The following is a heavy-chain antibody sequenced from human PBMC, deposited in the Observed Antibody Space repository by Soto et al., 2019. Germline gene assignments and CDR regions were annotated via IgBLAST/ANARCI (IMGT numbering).Heavy chain of an antibody. CDR2: ISSDGSDK. D-gene: IGHD1-1*01. CDR1: GFAFSAYA. J-gene: IGHJ5*02. V-gene: IGHV3-30*18. CDR3: AKGVVATTGWLDP. Sequence: PGGSLRLSCAASGFAFSAYAMHWVRQAPGKGLEWVTVISSDGSDKYYADSVKGRFTISRDNSKNTLYLQMTSLRPEDTAVYFCAKGVVATTGWLDPWGQGTLVTVSS.